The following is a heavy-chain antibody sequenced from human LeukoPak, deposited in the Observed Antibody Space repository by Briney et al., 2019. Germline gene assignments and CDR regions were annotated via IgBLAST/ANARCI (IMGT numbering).Heavy chain of an antibody. D-gene: IGHD2-15*01. CDR2: INPNSYGT. Sequence: GASVKVSCKASGYTFTGYYMHWVRQAPGQGLEWMGWINPNSYGTNYAQKFEGRVTMTRDTSISTAYMELSRLRSDDTAVYYCARAYCSGGSCYLRAWDYWGQGTLVTVSS. V-gene: IGHV1-2*02. J-gene: IGHJ4*02. CDR3: ARAYCSGGSCYLRAWDY. CDR1: GYTFTGYY.